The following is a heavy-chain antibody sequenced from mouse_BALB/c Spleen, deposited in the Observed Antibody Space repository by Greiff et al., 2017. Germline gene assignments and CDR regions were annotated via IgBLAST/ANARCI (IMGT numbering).Heavy chain of an antibody. J-gene: IGHJ2*01. CDR2: IDPANGNT. Sequence: VQLQQSGAELVKPGASVKLSCTASGFNIKDTYMHWVKQRPEQGLEWIGRIDPANGNTKYDPKFQGKATITADTSSNTAYLQLSSLTSEDTAVYYCARYPSIYYYGSSYVNYFDYWGQGTTLTVSS. D-gene: IGHD1-1*01. CDR3: ARYPSIYYYGSSYVNYFDY. V-gene: IGHV14-3*02. CDR1: GFNIKDTY.